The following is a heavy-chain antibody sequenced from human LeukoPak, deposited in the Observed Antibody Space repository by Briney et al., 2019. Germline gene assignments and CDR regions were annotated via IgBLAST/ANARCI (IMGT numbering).Heavy chain of an antibody. Sequence: SETLSLTCTVSGGSINSVNYYWGWIRQPPGKGLEWIGSIYYSGSAYYSSSLESRVTISVDTSKNQFSLRLTSVTAADTAVYFCARDSVGGTGHDAFDIWGQGTMATVSS. D-gene: IGHD1-26*01. CDR2: IYYSGSA. CDR3: ARDSVGGTGHDAFDI. J-gene: IGHJ3*02. CDR1: GGSINSVNYY. V-gene: IGHV4-39*07.